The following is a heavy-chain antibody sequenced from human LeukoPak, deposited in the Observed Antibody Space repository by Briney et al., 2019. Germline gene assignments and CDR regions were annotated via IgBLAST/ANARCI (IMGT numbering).Heavy chain of an antibody. CDR1: GFTFSSHW. Sequence: GGSLRLSCEASGFTFSSHWMRWARQAPGKGLEWVSVISSGAITYYADSVKGRFTISRDNSKNTLYLQMNSLRAEDTAVYYCARTPPYYYDSSDYYYSDFWGQGTLVTVSS. D-gene: IGHD3-22*01. V-gene: IGHV3-53*01. CDR2: ISSGAIT. J-gene: IGHJ4*02. CDR3: ARTPPYYYDSSDYYYSDF.